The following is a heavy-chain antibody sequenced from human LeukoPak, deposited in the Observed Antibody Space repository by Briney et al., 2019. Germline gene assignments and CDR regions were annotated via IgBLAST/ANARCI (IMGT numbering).Heavy chain of an antibody. CDR2: FDPEDGET. D-gene: IGHD3-22*01. V-gene: IGHV1-24*01. CDR1: GYTLTELS. Sequence: ASVKVSCKVSGYTLTELSMHWVRQAPGKGLEWMGGFDPEDGETIYAQKFQGRVTMTEDTSTDTAYMELSSLRSEDTAVYYCATFSERNYYDSSGYQYYFDYWGQGTLVTVSS. CDR3: ATFSERNYYDSSGYQYYFDY. J-gene: IGHJ4*02.